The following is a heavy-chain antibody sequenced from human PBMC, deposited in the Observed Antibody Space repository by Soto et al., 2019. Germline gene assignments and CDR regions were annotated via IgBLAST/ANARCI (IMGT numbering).Heavy chain of an antibody. CDR3: ARDRAGVGYNIDV. V-gene: IGHV3-33*01. CDR2: IWNDGSER. CDR1: GFTFRSYG. Sequence: ESGGGVVQPGRSLRLSCAASGFTFRSYGMHWVRQAPGKGLEWVAVIWNDGSERYYADSVKGRFTISRDNSKNTLDLQMNSLRAEDTAVYYWARDRAGVGYNIDVWGQGTTVTVSS. J-gene: IGHJ6*02. D-gene: IGHD5-12*01.